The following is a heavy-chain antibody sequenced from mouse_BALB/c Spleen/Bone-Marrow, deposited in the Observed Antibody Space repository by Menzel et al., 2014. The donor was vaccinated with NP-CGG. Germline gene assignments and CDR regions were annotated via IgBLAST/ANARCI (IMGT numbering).Heavy chain of an antibody. CDR2: IYPGNSDT. CDR3: TTLARTNFDY. D-gene: IGHD3-1*01. J-gene: IGHJ2*01. Sequence: DVQLQESGTVLARPGAAVKMSCKASGYTFSNYWMHWVKQRPGQGLEWIGTIYPGNSDTTYNQKFKGKAKLTAVTSTSTAYIDLSSLTNEDSAVYYCTTLARTNFDYWGQGTTLTVSS. V-gene: IGHV1-5*01. CDR1: GYTFSNYW.